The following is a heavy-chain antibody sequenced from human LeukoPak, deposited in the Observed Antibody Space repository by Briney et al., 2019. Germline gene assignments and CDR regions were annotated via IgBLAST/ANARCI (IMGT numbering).Heavy chain of an antibody. V-gene: IGHV3-7*01. J-gene: IGHJ4*02. CDR2: IKQDGSEK. CDR3: ARENYYDSSGYYYFRPCDY. D-gene: IGHD3-22*01. Sequence: GGSLRLSCAASGFTFSSYWMSWVRQAPGKGLEWVANIKQDGSEKYYVDSVKGRFTISRDNAKNSLYLQMNSLRAEDTAVYYCARENYYDSSGYYYFRPCDYWGQGTLVTVSS. CDR1: GFTFSSYW.